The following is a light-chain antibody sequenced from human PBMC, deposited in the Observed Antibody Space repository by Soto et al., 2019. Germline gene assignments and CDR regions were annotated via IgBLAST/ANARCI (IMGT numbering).Light chain of an antibody. CDR3: QQSYRTPYT. CDR1: QSISSY. V-gene: IGKV1-39*01. CDR2: AAS. J-gene: IGKJ2*01. Sequence: DIQMTQSPSSLSASVGDRVTITCRANQSISSYLNWYQQKPGKATKLLIYAASTLQRGVSSRFSGSGSGTDFTLTIRSLQLDDFATYYCQQSYRTPYTFGQGTKVDIX.